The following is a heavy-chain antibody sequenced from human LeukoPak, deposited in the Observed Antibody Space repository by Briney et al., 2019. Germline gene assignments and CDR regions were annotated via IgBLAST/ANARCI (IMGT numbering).Heavy chain of an antibody. CDR1: GFTFSSYS. V-gene: IGHV3-21*01. CDR3: ARGGGWDQLLFHY. D-gene: IGHD2-2*01. CDR2: ISSSSSYI. Sequence: GGSLRLSCAASGFTFSSYSMNWVRQAPGKGLEWVSSISSSSSYIYYADSVKGRFTISRDNAKNSLYLQINSLRAEDTAVYYCARGGGWDQLLFHYWGQGTLVTVSS. J-gene: IGHJ4*02.